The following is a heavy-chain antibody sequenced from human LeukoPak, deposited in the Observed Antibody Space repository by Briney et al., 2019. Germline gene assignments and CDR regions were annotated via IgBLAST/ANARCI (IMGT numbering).Heavy chain of an antibody. CDR1: GFTFSTCA. Sequence: GGSLRLSCAASGFTFSTCAMSWVRQAPGKGLEWVSGISGTTSGTYYVDSVKGRFTISRDNSKNTLFLQVNSLRAEDTAVYYCAKVRTYFYHGLDVRGQGTTVTVSS. D-gene: IGHD1-14*01. CDR2: ISGTTSGT. V-gene: IGHV3-23*01. J-gene: IGHJ6*02. CDR3: AKVRTYFYHGLDV.